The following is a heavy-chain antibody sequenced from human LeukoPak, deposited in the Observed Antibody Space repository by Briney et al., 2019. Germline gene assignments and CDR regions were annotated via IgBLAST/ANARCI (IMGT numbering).Heavy chain of an antibody. J-gene: IGHJ4*02. V-gene: IGHV3-23*01. D-gene: IGHD3-3*01. CDR2: ISVSAGST. CDR1: GFTFSSYA. Sequence: GGSLRLSCAASGFTFSSYAMSWVRQAPGKGLDWVSAISVSAGSTYYADSVKGRFTISRDNSKNTLYLQMNSLRAEDTAVYYCARGLMWSGYYSPFDYWGQGTLVTVSS. CDR3: ARGLMWSGYYSPFDY.